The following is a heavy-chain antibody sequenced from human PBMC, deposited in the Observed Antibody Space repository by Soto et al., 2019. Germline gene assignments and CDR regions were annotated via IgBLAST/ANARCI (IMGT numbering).Heavy chain of an antibody. CDR1: GGSFSGYY. J-gene: IGHJ5*02. D-gene: IGHD6-6*01. V-gene: IGHV4-34*01. CDR2: INHSGST. Sequence: SETLSLTCAVYGGSFSGYYWSWIRQPPGKGLEWIGEINHSGSTNYNPSLKSRVTISVDTSKNQFSLKLSSVTAADTAVYYCARGSEQIAVNWFDPWGQGTLVTVSS. CDR3: ARGSEQIAVNWFDP.